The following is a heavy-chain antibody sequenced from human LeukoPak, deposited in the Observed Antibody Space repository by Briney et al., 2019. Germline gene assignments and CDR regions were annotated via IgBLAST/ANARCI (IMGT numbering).Heavy chain of an antibody. CDR3: AKAAYDSSGSWYYFDY. CDR1: GFTFSRYW. Sequence: GGSLRLSCAASGFTFSRYWMSWVRQAPGKGLEWVTFIHYDGRNQYYADSVKGRFTISRDNSKNTLYLQMNSLRPEDTAVYYCAKAAYDSSGSWYYFDYWGQGTLVTVSS. D-gene: IGHD3-22*01. CDR2: IHYDGRNQ. V-gene: IGHV3-30*02. J-gene: IGHJ4*02.